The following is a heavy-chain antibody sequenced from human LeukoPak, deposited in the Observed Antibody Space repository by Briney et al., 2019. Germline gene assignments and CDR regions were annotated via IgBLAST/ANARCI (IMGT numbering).Heavy chain of an antibody. CDR3: ARASSGYSFYDY. V-gene: IGHV4-4*02. CDR2: IYHSGST. D-gene: IGHD3-22*01. J-gene: IGHJ4*02. Sequence: SETLSLTCAVSGGSISSNNWWSWVRQTPGKGLEWIGEIYHSGSTNYNPSLWSRVAISVDKSKNHFSLKLSSVTAANTAVYFCARASSGYSFYDYWGQGTLVTVSS. CDR1: GGSISSNNW.